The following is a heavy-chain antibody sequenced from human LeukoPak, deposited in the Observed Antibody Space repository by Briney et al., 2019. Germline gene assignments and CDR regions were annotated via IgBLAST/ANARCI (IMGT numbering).Heavy chain of an antibody. CDR1: GFTFSTYW. D-gene: IGHD2-2*01. Sequence: GGSLRLSCAASGFTFSTYWMHWVRQAPGKGLVWVSRINSDGGSTTYADSVKGRFTISRDNAKNMLYLQMNSLRAEDTAVYYCARDPIYCSSTSCPNLGAFDIWGQGTMVTVSS. CDR2: INSDGGST. V-gene: IGHV3-74*01. J-gene: IGHJ3*02. CDR3: ARDPIYCSSTSCPNLGAFDI.